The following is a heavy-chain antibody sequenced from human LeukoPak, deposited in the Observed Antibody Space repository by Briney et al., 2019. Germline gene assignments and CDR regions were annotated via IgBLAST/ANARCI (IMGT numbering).Heavy chain of an antibody. J-gene: IGHJ3*02. D-gene: IGHD5-18*01. Sequence: GESLKISCKGSGYSFTNYWIGWVRQMPGKGLEWMGIIYPGDSDTRYSPSFQGQVTISADKSISTAYLQWSSLKASDTAMYYCARSLSGYSYGFDAFDIWGQGTMVTVSS. CDR2: IYPGDSDT. CDR3: ARSLSGYSYGFDAFDI. CDR1: GYSFTNYW. V-gene: IGHV5-51*01.